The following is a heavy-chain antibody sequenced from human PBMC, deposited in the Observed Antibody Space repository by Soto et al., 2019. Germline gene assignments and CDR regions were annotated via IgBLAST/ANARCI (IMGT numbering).Heavy chain of an antibody. CDR1: GFTFSSYG. V-gene: IGHV3-30*18. J-gene: IGHJ4*02. Sequence: QVQLVESGGGVVQPGRSLRLSCAASGFTFSSYGMHWVRQAPGKGLEWVAVISYDGSYKYYADSMKGRVTISRDNSKNTLYMKMNSLRAEDTAVYYCAKEGSVVATTPDFDYWGQGTLVTFS. CDR3: AKEGSVVATTPDFDY. CDR2: ISYDGSYK. D-gene: IGHD5-12*01.